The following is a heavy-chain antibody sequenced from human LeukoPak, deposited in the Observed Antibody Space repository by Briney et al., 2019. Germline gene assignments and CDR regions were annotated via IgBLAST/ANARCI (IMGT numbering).Heavy chain of an antibody. J-gene: IGHJ4*02. CDR2: IYSGGST. D-gene: IGHD6-19*01. CDR1: GFTVSNNF. V-gene: IGHV3-66*01. Sequence: PGGSLRLSCAASGFTVSNNFMNWVRQAPGKGLEWVSVIYSGGSTYYADSVKGRFTISRDNSKNTLYLQMNSLRAEDTAVYYCARGGFGMTVAQFDYWGQGTLVTVSS. CDR3: ARGGFGMTVAQFDY.